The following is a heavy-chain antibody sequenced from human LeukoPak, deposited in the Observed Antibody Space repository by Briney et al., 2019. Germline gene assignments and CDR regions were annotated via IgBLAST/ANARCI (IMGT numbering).Heavy chain of an antibody. CDR3: ARGSMVLDAFDI. CDR1: GFTFSDYY. Sequence: GGSLRLSCAASGFTFSDYYMIWIRQAPGKGLEWVSYTSGSGSTIYYAASVKGRFTISRDNAKNSLYLQMNSLRAEDTAVYYCARGSMVLDAFDIWGQGTMVTVSS. J-gene: IGHJ3*02. V-gene: IGHV3-11*04. CDR2: TSGSGSTI. D-gene: IGHD3-10*01.